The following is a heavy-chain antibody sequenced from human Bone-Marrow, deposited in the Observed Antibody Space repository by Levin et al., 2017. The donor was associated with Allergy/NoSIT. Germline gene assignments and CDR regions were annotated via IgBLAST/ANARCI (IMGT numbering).Heavy chain of an antibody. V-gene: IGHV1-8*01. D-gene: IGHD6-6*01. CDR2: MNPNSGNT. Sequence: ASVKVSCKASGYTFTSYDINWVRQATGQGLEWMGWMNPNSGNTGYAQKFQGRVTMTRNTSISTAYMELSSLRSEDTAVYYCARGILIAARPPPTLALNEFDYWGQGTLVTVSS. CDR1: GYTFTSYD. J-gene: IGHJ4*02. CDR3: ARGILIAARPPPTLALNEFDY.